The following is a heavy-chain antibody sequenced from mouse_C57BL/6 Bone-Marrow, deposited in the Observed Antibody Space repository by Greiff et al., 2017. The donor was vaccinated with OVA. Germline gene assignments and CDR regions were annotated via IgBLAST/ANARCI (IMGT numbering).Heavy chain of an antibody. CDR1: GYTFTSYW. D-gene: IGHD1-1*01. CDR3: ARGDYGSISWFAY. V-gene: IGHV1-69*01. Sequence: QVHVKQPGAELVMPGASVKLSCKASGYTFTSYWMHWVKQRPGQGLEWIGEIDPSDSYTNYNQKFKGKSTLTVDKSSSTAYMQLSSLTSEDSAVYYCARGDYGSISWFAYWGQGTLVTVSA. J-gene: IGHJ3*01. CDR2: IDPSDSYT.